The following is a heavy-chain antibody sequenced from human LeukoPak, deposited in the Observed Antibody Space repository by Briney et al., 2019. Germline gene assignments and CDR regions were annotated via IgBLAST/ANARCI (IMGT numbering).Heavy chain of an antibody. J-gene: IGHJ3*02. CDR1: GYIFTGYS. D-gene: IGHD3-22*01. CDR3: ASCRAPFYDSSGSRVWDAFDI. Sequence: EASGKVSCKASGYIFTGYSMHWVRQAPGQGLEWMGWINPNSGGTNYAQKFQGRVTMTRDTSISTAYMELSRLRSDDTAVYYCASCRAPFYDSSGSRVWDAFDIWGQGTMVTVSS. V-gene: IGHV1-2*02. CDR2: INPNSGGT.